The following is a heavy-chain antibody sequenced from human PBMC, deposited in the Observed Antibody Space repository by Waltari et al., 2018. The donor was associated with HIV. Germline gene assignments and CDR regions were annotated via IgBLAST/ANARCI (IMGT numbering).Heavy chain of an antibody. CDR3: AKDDDYVWGSYRQVGLFDY. Sequence: QVQLVESGGGVVQPGGSLRLSCAASGFTFSSYGMHWVRQAPGKGLEWVAFIRYDGSNKYYADSVKGRFTISRDNSKNTLYLQMNSLRAEDTAVYYCAKDDDYVWGSYRQVGLFDYWGQGTLVTVSS. J-gene: IGHJ4*02. CDR2: IRYDGSNK. D-gene: IGHD3-16*02. V-gene: IGHV3-30*02. CDR1: GFTFSSYG.